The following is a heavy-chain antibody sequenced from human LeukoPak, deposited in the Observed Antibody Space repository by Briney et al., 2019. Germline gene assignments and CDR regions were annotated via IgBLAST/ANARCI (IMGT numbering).Heavy chain of an antibody. Sequence: PGGSLRLSCAASGFTFSSYGMHWVRQAPGKGLGWVAFIRYDGSNKYYADSVKGRFTISRDNSKNTLYLQMNSLRAEDTAVYYCAKDGESLYYDSSGYPLGAFDIWGQGTMVTVSS. J-gene: IGHJ3*02. D-gene: IGHD3-22*01. CDR2: IRYDGSNK. CDR3: AKDGESLYYDSSGYPLGAFDI. V-gene: IGHV3-30*02. CDR1: GFTFSSYG.